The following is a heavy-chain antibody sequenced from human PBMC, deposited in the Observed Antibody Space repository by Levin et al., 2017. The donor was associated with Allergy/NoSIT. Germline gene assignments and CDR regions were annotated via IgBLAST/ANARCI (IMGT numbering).Heavy chain of an antibody. CDR2: ISNSGSRT. D-gene: IGHD2-8*01. CDR3: ASPTMLKDY. J-gene: IGHJ4*02. Sequence: GGSLRLSCAASGFTFSNYAMAWVRQAPGKGLEWVSAISNSGSRTFYADSVEGRFTISRDNSENTLFLQMNSLRAEDTALYYCASPTMLKDYWGQGTLVPVSS. CDR1: GFTFSNYA. V-gene: IGHV3-23*01.